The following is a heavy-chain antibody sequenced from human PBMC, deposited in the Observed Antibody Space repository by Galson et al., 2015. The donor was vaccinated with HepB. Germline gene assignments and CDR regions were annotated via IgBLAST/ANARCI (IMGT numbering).Heavy chain of an antibody. CDR1: GFTFTSHY. Sequence: SVKVSCKASGFTFTSHYFHWVRQAPGQGLEWMGMFNPTNGDTSYAQRFRGRVTMTGDTSTSTVYMELNSLTSEDTAIYYCARDRLPVVEFYFDSWGQGTLVTVSS. CDR3: ARDRLPVVEFYFDS. CDR2: FNPTNGDT. V-gene: IGHV1-46*01. J-gene: IGHJ4*02. D-gene: IGHD3-22*01.